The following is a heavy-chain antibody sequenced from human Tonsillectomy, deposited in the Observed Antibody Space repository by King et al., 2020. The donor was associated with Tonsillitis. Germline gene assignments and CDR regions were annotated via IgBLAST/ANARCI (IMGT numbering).Heavy chain of an antibody. CDR3: ARARDFYDSSGYSYYLDY. CDR1: GGSTSSAGYY. J-gene: IGHJ4*02. Sequence: QLQESGPGLAKPSQTLSLTCTVSGGSTSSAGYYWSWIRQHPGKGLEWVGFIHYSGSTYYNPSLKSRITISLDTSKNEFSLKLSSVTAAATAVYYCARARDFYDSSGYSYYLDYWGQGTLVTVSS. D-gene: IGHD3-22*01. CDR2: IHYSGST. V-gene: IGHV4-31*03.